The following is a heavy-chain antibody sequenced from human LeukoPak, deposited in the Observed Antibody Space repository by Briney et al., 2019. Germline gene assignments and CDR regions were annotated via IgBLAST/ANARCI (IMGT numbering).Heavy chain of an antibody. D-gene: IGHD6-6*01. Sequence: PGGSLRLSCAASGFTFSSYAMSWVRQAPGKGLEWVSAISGSGGSTYYADSVKGRFTISRGNSKNTLYLQMNSLRAEDTAVYYCAKDLGAARPVLSDSWGQGTLVTVSS. V-gene: IGHV3-23*01. CDR1: GFTFSSYA. CDR2: ISGSGGST. J-gene: IGHJ4*02. CDR3: AKDLGAARPVLSDS.